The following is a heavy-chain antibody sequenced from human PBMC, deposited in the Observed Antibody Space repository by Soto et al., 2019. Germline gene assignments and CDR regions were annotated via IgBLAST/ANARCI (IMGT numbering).Heavy chain of an antibody. Sequence: QITLKESGPTLVKPTQTLTLTCTFSGFSLSTNDAAVGWIRQPPGKALEWLALIYWGDDKRYNPSLQRRATFTRDTSKNKVGLRMTKMNPVDTATYFDTHGTIYDFWGQAIQVTVS. J-gene: IGHJ4*02. V-gene: IGHV2-5*02. CDR3: THGTIYDF. D-gene: IGHD3-3*01. CDR1: GFSLSTNDAA. CDR2: IYWGDDK.